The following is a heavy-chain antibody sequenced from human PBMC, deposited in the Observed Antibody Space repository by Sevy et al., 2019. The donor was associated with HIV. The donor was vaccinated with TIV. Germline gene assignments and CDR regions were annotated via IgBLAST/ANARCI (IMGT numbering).Heavy chain of an antibody. CDR1: GFTFSDYY. J-gene: IGHJ4*02. CDR2: ISSGSTYT. D-gene: IGHD1-7*01. CDR3: ARDRRNYAGQYFDY. V-gene: IGHV3-11*06. Sequence: GGSLRLSCAASGFTFSDYYMSWIRQAPGKGLEWVSDISSGSTYTKYADSVKGQITISRDNAKNSLYLQMNSLRVEDTAVYYCARDRRNYAGQYFDYWGQGTLVTVSS.